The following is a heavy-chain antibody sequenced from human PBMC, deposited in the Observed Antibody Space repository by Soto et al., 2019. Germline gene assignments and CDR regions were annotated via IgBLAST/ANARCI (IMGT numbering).Heavy chain of an antibody. CDR2: VFPTGTT. Sequence: QVQLQESGPGLVKPSGTLSLTCAASGDSVSSPYYWCWVRQPPGKGLEWIGDVFPTGTTSYNPSLRSRAPRSMDKANNQSSLALSSVPAATTAVYYFARGAGWYAVHSWGPGTLVIVSS. V-gene: IGHV4-4*02. D-gene: IGHD6-19*01. CDR1: GDSVSSPYY. J-gene: IGHJ4*02. CDR3: ARGAGWYAVHS.